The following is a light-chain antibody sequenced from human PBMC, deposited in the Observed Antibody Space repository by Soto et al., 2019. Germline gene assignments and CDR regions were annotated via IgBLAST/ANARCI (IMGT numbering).Light chain of an antibody. CDR3: SAYTSSSSLV. J-gene: IGLJ2*01. Sequence: QSALTQPASVSGSPGQSITLSCTGTSSDVGGYNFVSWYQQYPGKAPKVMIYDVSERPSGVSNRFSGSKSGNTASLTISGLQAEDEADYYCSAYTSSSSLVFGGGTKVTVL. CDR2: DVS. CDR1: SSDVGGYNF. V-gene: IGLV2-14*01.